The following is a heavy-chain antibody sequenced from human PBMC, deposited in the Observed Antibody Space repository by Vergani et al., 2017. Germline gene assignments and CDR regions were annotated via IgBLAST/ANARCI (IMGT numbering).Heavy chain of an antibody. D-gene: IGHD3-22*01. Sequence: QVQLVQSGAEVKKPGSSVKVSCKASGGTFSSYAISWVRQAPGQGLEWMGGIIPIFGTANYAQTFQGRVTITADKSTGTAYMELSSLSSEDTPVYYCARDQRFGPGRYDSRSAAFDIWGQGTMVTVSS. CDR3: ARDQRFGPGRYDSRSAAFDI. CDR1: GGTFSSYA. V-gene: IGHV1-69*06. J-gene: IGHJ3*02. CDR2: IIPIFGTA.